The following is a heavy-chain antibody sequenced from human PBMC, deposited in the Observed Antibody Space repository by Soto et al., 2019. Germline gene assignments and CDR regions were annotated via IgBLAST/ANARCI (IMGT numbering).Heavy chain of an antibody. D-gene: IGHD2-2*01. CDR1: GYAFTSYY. J-gene: IGHJ4*02. V-gene: IGHV1-46*01. Sequence: ASVKVSCKASGYAFTSYYMHWVRQAPGQGLEWMGIINPSGGSTSYAQKFQGRITMTRDTSTSTVYMELSSLRSEDTAVYYCANDIIVIPGAQGLEYWGQGALVTVSS. CDR2: INPSGGST. CDR3: ANDIIVIPGAQGLEY.